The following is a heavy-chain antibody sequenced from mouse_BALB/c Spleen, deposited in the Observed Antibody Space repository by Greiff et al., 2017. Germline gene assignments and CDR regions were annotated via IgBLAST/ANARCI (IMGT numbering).Heavy chain of an antibody. Sequence: QVQLQQSGAELMKPGASVKISCKATGYTLSSYWIEWVKQRPGHGLEWIGEILPGSGSTNYNEKFKGKATFTADTSSNTAYMQLSSLTSEDSAVYYCARRGYDEGPYYAMDYWGQGTSVTVSS. V-gene: IGHV1-9*01. D-gene: IGHD2-14*01. CDR1: GYTLSSYW. J-gene: IGHJ4*01. CDR2: ILPGSGST. CDR3: ARRGYDEGPYYAMDY.